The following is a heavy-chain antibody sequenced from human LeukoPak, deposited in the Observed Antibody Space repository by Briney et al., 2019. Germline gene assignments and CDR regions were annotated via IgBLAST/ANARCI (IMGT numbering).Heavy chain of an antibody. V-gene: IGHV3-15*01. Sequence: TGGSLRLSCAASGFTFSDYYMSWIRQAPGKGLEWVGRIKSKTEGGTTDYAAPVKGRFTISRDDSKNTLYLQMNSLKTEDTAVYYCTTHIVVVVAASGGWGQGTLVTVSS. CDR1: GFTFSDYY. CDR2: IKSKTEGGTT. D-gene: IGHD2-15*01. CDR3: TTHIVVVVAASGG. J-gene: IGHJ4*02.